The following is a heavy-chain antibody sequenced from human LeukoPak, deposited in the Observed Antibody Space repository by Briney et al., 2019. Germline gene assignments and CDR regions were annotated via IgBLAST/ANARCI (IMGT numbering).Heavy chain of an antibody. J-gene: IGHJ3*02. CDR1: GFTFSNHG. D-gene: IGHD3-22*01. Sequence: GGTLRLSCAASGFTFSNHGMNWVRQAPGKGLEWVSYISSSSSTIYYADSVKGRFTISRDNAKNSLYLQMNSLRAEDTAVYYCASFPRDYYDSSGYYANAAFDIWGQGTMVTVSS. CDR2: ISSSSSTI. V-gene: IGHV3-48*01. CDR3: ASFPRDYYDSSGYYANAAFDI.